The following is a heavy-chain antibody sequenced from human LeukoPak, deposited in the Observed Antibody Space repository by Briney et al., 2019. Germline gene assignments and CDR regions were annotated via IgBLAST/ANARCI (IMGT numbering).Heavy chain of an antibody. V-gene: IGHV3-23*01. CDR1: GFTFSNYG. CDR3: AKKAQYNGNYPLDY. D-gene: IGHD1-26*01. J-gene: IGHJ4*02. CDR2: TSDRGDYT. Sequence: GGSLRLSCAVSGFTFSNYGMHWVRQAPGKGLEWVSGTSDRGDYTYYADSVKGRFTISRDNSKNTLYLQMNSLRAEDTALYFCAKKAQYNGNYPLDYWGQGTLVTVSS.